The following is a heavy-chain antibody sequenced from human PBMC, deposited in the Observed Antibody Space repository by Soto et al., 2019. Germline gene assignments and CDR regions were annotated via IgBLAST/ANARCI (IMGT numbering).Heavy chain of an antibody. Sequence: QVQLVQSGAEVKKPGSSVKVSCKASGGTFSSYTISWLRQAPGQGLEWMGRIIPILGIANYAQKFQGRDTITADKSTTTADMELSSLRAEDTAGYYCASRYCSSTSCYAGGVDYWGQGTLVTVSS. CDR1: GGTFSSYT. V-gene: IGHV1-69*02. CDR2: IIPILGIA. CDR3: ASRYCSSTSCYAGGVDY. J-gene: IGHJ4*02. D-gene: IGHD2-2*01.